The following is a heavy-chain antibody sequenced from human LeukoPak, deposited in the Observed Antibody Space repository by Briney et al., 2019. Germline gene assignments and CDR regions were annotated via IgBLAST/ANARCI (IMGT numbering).Heavy chain of an antibody. V-gene: IGHV4-38-2*02. D-gene: IGHD5-12*01. Sequence: SETLSLTCSVSGMSTTSRHYWGWIRQTPGKGLEWIGSTSHSDSPYYNPSLESRVTISVDMSRNQFSLKLNSVTAADTAVYYCARESDYEGGWFDPWGQGTLVTVSS. CDR3: ARESDYEGGWFDP. J-gene: IGHJ5*02. CDR1: GMSTTSRHY. CDR2: TSHSDSP.